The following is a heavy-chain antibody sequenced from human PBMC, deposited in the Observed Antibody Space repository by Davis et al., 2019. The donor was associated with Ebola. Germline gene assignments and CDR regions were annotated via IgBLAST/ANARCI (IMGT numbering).Heavy chain of an antibody. CDR1: GFTFSSYW. CDR3: ASLLWQLGAFDI. CDR2: IKQDGSEK. J-gene: IGHJ3*02. V-gene: IGHV3-7*01. D-gene: IGHD6-13*01. Sequence: GESLKISCAASGFTFSSYWMSWVRQAPGKGLEWVANIKQDGSEKYYVDSVKGRFTISRDNAKNSLYLQMNSLRAEDTAVYYCASLLWQLGAFDIWGQGTMVTVSS.